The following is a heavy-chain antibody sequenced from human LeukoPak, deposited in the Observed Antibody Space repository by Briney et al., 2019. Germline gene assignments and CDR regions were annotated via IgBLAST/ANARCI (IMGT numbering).Heavy chain of an antibody. CDR3: ARASGGAPYCDFWSGNKHFDY. Sequence: GGSLRLSCAASGFTFSSYSMNWVRQAPGKGLEWVSSISSSSSYIYYADSVKGRFTISRDNAKNSLYLQMNSLRAEDTAVYYCARASGGAPYCDFWSGNKHFDYWGQGTLVTVSS. J-gene: IGHJ4*02. CDR1: GFTFSSYS. V-gene: IGHV3-21*01. D-gene: IGHD3-3*01. CDR2: ISSSSSYI.